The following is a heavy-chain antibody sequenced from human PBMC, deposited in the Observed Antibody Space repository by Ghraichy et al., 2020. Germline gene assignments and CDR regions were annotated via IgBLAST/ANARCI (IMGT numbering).Heavy chain of an antibody. CDR2: INNDGSST. CDR1: GFTFSSYW. V-gene: IGHV3-74*01. Sequence: GGSLRLSCETSGFTFSSYWMHWVRQAPGKGLVWVSRINNDGSSTNYADSVKGRFTVSRDNAKNTLYLQMNSLRAEDTAVYFCARDRPGYYSTSSCSYYFDYWGQGTLVTVSS. J-gene: IGHJ4*02. CDR3: ARDRPGYYSTSSCSYYFDY. D-gene: IGHD6-19*01.